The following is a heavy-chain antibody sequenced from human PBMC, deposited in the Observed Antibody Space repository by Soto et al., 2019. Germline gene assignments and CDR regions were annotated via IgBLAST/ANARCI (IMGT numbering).Heavy chain of an antibody. J-gene: IGHJ3*02. CDR1: GGYIRSYY. CDR3: ARDSTRRGACDI. CDR2: INHSGST. Sequence: PSETKSLTYTVSGGYIRSYYLSWIRQCPGEGPEWIGEINHSGSTNYNPSLKSRVTMSVDASKNQFSLKLHSVTAADTAVYYCARDSTRRGACDIWGQGITVTVSS. D-gene: IGHD4-4*01. V-gene: IGHV4-34*01.